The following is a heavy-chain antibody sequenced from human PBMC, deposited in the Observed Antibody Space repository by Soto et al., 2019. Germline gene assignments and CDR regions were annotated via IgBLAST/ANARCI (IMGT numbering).Heavy chain of an antibody. Sequence: SETLSLTCTVSGGSISSGGYYWSWIRQHPGKGLEWIGYIYYSGSTYYNPSLKSRVTISVDTSKNQFSLKLSSVTAADTAVYYCARGYCSGGSCYSGYFDYWGQGTLVTVSS. J-gene: IGHJ4*02. V-gene: IGHV4-31*03. CDR1: GGSISSGGYY. D-gene: IGHD2-15*01. CDR3: ARGYCSGGSCYSGYFDY. CDR2: IYYSGST.